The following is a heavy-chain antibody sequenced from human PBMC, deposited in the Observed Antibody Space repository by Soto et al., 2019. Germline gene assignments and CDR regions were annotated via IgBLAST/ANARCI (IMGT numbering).Heavy chain of an antibody. D-gene: IGHD6-19*01. J-gene: IGHJ6*02. Sequence: EVQLVESGGDLVQPGRSLRLSCAASGFTFENYAMHWVRQAPGKGLEWVSGIRWNSASIDYADSVKGRFTISRDNAKNSLYLQMNSLRPEDTALYYCAKDLQGLDYYFGMDVWGQGTTVTVSS. V-gene: IGHV3-9*01. CDR1: GFTFENYA. CDR2: IRWNSASI. CDR3: AKDLQGLDYYFGMDV.